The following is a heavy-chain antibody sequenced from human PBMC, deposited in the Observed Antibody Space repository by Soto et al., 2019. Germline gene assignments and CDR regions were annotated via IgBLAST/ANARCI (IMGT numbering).Heavy chain of an antibody. D-gene: IGHD1-26*01. Sequence: QVHLVQSGAEMKKPGSSVKVSCKVSGGDLTNSGISWVRQAPGQGLEWMGGIFPLVAMVDYSQKFQGRVTIPADESTNAAYMDLHNLTSEGTPVYCGAKEHGAAFKSWRQGSLVIVSS. CDR1: GGDLTNSG. CDR3: AKEHGAAFKS. V-gene: IGHV1-69*12. CDR2: IFPLVAMV. J-gene: IGHJ4*02.